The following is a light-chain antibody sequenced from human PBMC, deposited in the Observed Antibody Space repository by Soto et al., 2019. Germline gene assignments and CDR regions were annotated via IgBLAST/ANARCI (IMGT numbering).Light chain of an antibody. CDR1: SSNIGTNP. J-gene: IGLJ3*02. CDR3: AAWDGSLNGWV. Sequence: QSVLTQPPSASGTPGQRVTISCSGGSSNIGTNPVAWYQQLPGTAPKLLTYRNDQRPSGVPDRFSGSKSGTSASLAISGLQSEDEADYYCAAWDGSLNGWVFGGGTKLTVL. V-gene: IGLV1-44*01. CDR2: RND.